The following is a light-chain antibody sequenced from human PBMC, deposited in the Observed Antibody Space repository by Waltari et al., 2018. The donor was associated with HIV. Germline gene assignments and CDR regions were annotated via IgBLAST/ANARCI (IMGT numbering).Light chain of an antibody. CDR1: HTINKW. Sequence: DILLTQSPSTLAAFVGDRATITCRASHTINKWLAWYQQRPGDPPNLLITKASTLEVGVPTRFRGRGSETEFTLTIDTLQPDDFAVYYCQQYDNLPSFGQGTRLE. J-gene: IGKJ5*01. CDR2: KAS. V-gene: IGKV1-5*03. CDR3: QQYDNLPS.